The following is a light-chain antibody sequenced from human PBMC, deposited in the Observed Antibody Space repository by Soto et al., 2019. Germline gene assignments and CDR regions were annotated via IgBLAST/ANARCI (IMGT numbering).Light chain of an antibody. CDR2: GAS. CDR1: QVIRSS. Sequence: DIQMTQSPSSVSASVGDRVTITCRASQVIRSSLAWYQQKSGKAPNLLIYGASTLQSGVPSRFSGSGSGTNFTLTISSLQPEDFATYFCQQTDSFLSITFGQGTRLEIK. J-gene: IGKJ5*01. V-gene: IGKV1D-12*01. CDR3: QQTDSFLSIT.